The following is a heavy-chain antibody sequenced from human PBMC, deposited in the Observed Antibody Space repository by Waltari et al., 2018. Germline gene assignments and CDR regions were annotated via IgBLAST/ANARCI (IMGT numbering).Heavy chain of an antibody. Sequence: EVQLVESGGGLVKPGGSLRLYCAALGFTFNPYTMNWVRQAPGKGLEWVSSISSTSSDIYYADSVKGRFTISRDNAKSSLYLQLNSLRAEDTAVYYCAGGYSSYYGMDVWGQGTTVTVSS. J-gene: IGHJ6*02. CDR2: ISSTSSDI. CDR1: GFTFNPYT. V-gene: IGHV3-21*02. D-gene: IGHD6-13*01. CDR3: AGGYSSYYGMDV.